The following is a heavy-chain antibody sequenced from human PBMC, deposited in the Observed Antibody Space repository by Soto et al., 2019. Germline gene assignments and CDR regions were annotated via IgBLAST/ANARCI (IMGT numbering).Heavy chain of an antibody. CDR1: GFTFSSYW. CDR2: IKQDGSEK. D-gene: IGHD2-15*01. J-gene: IGHJ3*02. Sequence: EVQLVESGGGLVQPGGSLRLSCAASGFTFSSYWMSWVRQAPGKGLEWVANIKQDGSEKYHVDSVKGRFTISRDNAKNSLYLQMNNLRAEDTAVYYCARDTGYCSGGSCQISAFDIWGQGTMVTVSS. V-gene: IGHV3-7*01. CDR3: ARDTGYCSGGSCQISAFDI.